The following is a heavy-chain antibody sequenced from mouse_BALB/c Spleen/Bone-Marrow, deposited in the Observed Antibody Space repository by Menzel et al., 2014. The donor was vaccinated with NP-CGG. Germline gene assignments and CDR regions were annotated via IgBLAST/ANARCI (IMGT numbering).Heavy chain of an antibody. Sequence: VQLQQSGAELVRPGFSVKISCKASGYAFSSFWMNWMKQRPGQGPEWIGQIYPGDGDTNYNGKFKGKATLTADMSSSTAYIQLSSLTSEDSAVYFCARDDFGPDYWGQGTTLTVSS. CDR3: ARDDFGPDY. D-gene: IGHD2-4*01. V-gene: IGHV1-80*01. CDR2: IYPGDGDT. CDR1: GYAFSSFW. J-gene: IGHJ2*01.